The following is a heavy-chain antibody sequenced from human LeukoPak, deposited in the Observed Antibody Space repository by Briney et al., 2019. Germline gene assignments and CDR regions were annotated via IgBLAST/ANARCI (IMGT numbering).Heavy chain of an antibody. Sequence: SETLSLTCTLSGGSINNYYWSCVRQPPREGLEWIAYIHNSGGTNYNPSLKSRLTISVATSKNQFSLKVTSVTAADTAVYYCARAQLYCRGSSCYPSWFDPWGQGSLVTVSP. CDR1: GGSINNYY. CDR2: IHNSGGT. CDR3: ARAQLYCRGSSCYPSWFDP. J-gene: IGHJ5*02. V-gene: IGHV4-59*01. D-gene: IGHD2-15*01.